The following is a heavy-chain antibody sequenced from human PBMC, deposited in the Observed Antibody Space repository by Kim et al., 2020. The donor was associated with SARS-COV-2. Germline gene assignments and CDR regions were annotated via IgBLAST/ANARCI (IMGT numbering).Heavy chain of an antibody. CDR3: ARDLEGFDY. CDR2: GTT. V-gene: IGHV1-46*01. J-gene: IGHJ4*02. D-gene: IGHD1-1*01. Sequence: GTTTYAQKFQGRVTMTSDTSTRTVYRELSSLSSEDTAVYYCARDLEGFDYWGRGTLVTVSS.